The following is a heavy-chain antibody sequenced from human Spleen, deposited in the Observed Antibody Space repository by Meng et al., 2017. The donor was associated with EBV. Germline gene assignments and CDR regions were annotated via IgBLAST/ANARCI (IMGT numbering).Heavy chain of an antibody. CDR2: IYYSGNT. CDR3: AREGPNFGDSYYFDY. V-gene: IGHV4-39*07. Sequence: QLQWQESGPGLVKPSGTLSLTCTVSGDSISTSNYYWGWIRQPPGKGLEYIGSIYYSGNTYYNPSLKSRVTISVDTSKNQFSLKLSSLTAADTAVYYCAREGPNFGDSYYFDYWGQGTLVTVSS. D-gene: IGHD4-17*01. CDR1: GDSISTSNYY. J-gene: IGHJ4*02.